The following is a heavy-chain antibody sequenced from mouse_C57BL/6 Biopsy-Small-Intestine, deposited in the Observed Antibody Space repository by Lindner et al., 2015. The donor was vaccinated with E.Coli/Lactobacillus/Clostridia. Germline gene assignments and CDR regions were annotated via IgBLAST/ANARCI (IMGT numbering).Heavy chain of an antibody. CDR1: GYSFTESS. V-gene: IGHV1-18*01. Sequence: SVKVSCKVSGYSFTESSMHWVRQAPGKGLEWMGGFDPEDGETIYAQKFQGRVTVTEDTSTDTAYMELSSLRSEDTAVYYCATLSRTISSSWYYFDFWGQGTLVTVSS. CDR2: FDPEDGET. CDR3: ATLSRTISSSWYYFDF. D-gene: IGHD6-1*01. J-gene: IGHJ2*01.